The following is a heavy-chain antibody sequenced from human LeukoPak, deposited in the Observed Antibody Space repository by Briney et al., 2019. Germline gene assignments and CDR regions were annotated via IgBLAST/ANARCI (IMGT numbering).Heavy chain of an antibody. CDR1: GFTFRSCW. CDR2: IKQDGSET. Sequence: GGSLRLSCAASGFTFRSCWMTWVRQYPGKGLEWVANIKQDGSETYYADSVKGRFTISRDNAKRSLYLQMNSLRAEDTAVYYCARDGELGSPADAFDIWGQGTMVTVSS. D-gene: IGHD1-26*01. CDR3: ARDGELGSPADAFDI. V-gene: IGHV3-7*01. J-gene: IGHJ3*02.